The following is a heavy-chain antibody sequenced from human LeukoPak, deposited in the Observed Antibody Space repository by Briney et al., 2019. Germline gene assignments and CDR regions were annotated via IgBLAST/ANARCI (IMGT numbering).Heavy chain of an antibody. Sequence: PGGSLRLSCAASGFTFRSYGMHWVRQAPGKGVEGVAFIRYDGSNKYYADSVKGRFTISRDNSKNTLYLQMNSLRAEDTAVYYCAKDSDFWSGYIDYWGQGTLVTVSS. V-gene: IGHV3-30*02. D-gene: IGHD3-3*01. J-gene: IGHJ4*02. CDR3: AKDSDFWSGYIDY. CDR1: GFTFRSYG. CDR2: IRYDGSNK.